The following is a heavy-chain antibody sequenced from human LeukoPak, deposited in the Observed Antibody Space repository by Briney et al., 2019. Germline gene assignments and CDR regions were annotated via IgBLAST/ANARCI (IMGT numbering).Heavy chain of an antibody. Sequence: GGSLRLSYAASGFTFSDYYMSWIRQAPGKGLEWVSYISSSGSTIYYADSVKGRFTISRDNAKNSLYLQMNSLRAEDTAVYYCARSYCSRTSFKKGSYYYYMDVWGKGTTVTVSS. V-gene: IGHV3-11*04. CDR2: ISSSGSTI. CDR1: GFTFSDYY. CDR3: ARSYCSRTSFKKGSYYYYMDV. J-gene: IGHJ6*03. D-gene: IGHD2-2*01.